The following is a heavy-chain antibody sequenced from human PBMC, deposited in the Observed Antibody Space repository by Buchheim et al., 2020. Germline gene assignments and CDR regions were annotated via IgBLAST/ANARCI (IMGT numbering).Heavy chain of an antibody. Sequence: QVQLQESGPGLVKPSETLSLTCTVSGGSISSYYWSWIRQPPRKGLEWIGYIYYSGCTNYNPSLKSRGTISIDTSKNQFSLKLSSVTAADTAVYYCAGLVYLGELSLFDYWGQGTL. CDR3: AGLVYLGELSLFDY. CDR1: GGSISSYY. V-gene: IGHV4-59*08. CDR2: IYYSGCT. D-gene: IGHD3-16*02. J-gene: IGHJ4*02.